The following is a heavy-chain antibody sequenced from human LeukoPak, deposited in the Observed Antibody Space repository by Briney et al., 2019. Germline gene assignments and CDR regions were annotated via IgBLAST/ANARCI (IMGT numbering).Heavy chain of an antibody. Sequence: PSETLSLTCAVYGGSFSGYYWSWIRQPPGKGLEWIGEINHSGSTNYNPSLKSRVTISVDTSKNQCSLKLSSVTAADTAVYYCARGRLECSGGSCYYPYFDYWGQGTLVTVSS. CDR1: GGSFSGYY. V-gene: IGHV4-34*01. J-gene: IGHJ4*02. D-gene: IGHD2-15*01. CDR3: ARGRLECSGGSCYYPYFDY. CDR2: INHSGST.